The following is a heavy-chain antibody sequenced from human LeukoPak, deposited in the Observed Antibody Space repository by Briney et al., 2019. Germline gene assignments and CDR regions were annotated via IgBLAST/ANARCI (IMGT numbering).Heavy chain of an antibody. CDR2: IWYDGSNL. J-gene: IGHJ3*02. D-gene: IGHD3-10*01. CDR1: GFPFSSYG. CDR3: ARDKNYYGSGSPSLEAFDI. V-gene: IGHV3-33*01. Sequence: GGSLRLSRAASGFPFSSYGMHWVRQAPGKGLEWVALIWYDGSNLYYADSVKGRFTISKDSSKNTLYLHMNSLRAEDTAVYYCARDKNYYGSGSPSLEAFDIWGQGTMVTVSS.